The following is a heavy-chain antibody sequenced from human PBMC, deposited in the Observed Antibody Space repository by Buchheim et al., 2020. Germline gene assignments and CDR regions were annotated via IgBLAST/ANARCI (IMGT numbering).Heavy chain of an antibody. V-gene: IGHV3-49*04. J-gene: IGHJ6*03. D-gene: IGHD3-3*01. CDR1: GFTFGDYA. Sequence: EVQLVESGGGLVQPGRSLRLSCTGSGFTFGDYAMNWVRQAPGKGLEWVGFIRSKAYGGTTEYAASVKGRFTISRDDSKSIAYLQMSSLKSEDTAIYYCTRDELRWLTIFEVDYYYYYMDVWGKGTT. CDR2: IRSKAYGGTT. CDR3: TRDELRWLTIFEVDYYYYYMDV.